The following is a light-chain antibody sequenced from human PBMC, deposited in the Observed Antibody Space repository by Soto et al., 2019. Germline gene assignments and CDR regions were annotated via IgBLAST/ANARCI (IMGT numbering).Light chain of an antibody. CDR2: EVN. J-gene: IGLJ3*02. Sequence: QSVLTQPGSVSGSPGQSITISCTGTSSDVGGYNYVSWYQQHPGKAPKLMIYEVNNRPSGVSNRFSGSKSGNTASLSISGLHAEHEPDYSCSSYTSSSTLLFGGGTKVTVL. V-gene: IGLV2-14*01. CDR3: SSYTSSSTLL. CDR1: SSDVGGYNY.